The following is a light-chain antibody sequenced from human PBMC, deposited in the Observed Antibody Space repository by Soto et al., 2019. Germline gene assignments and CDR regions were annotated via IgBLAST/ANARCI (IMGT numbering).Light chain of an antibody. CDR3: QQLNDYPIT. V-gene: IGKV1-9*01. Sequence: IQLTQSPSSLSASVGDRVTITCRASQGISSYLAWYRQKSGKAPPLLIYAASTLQSGVPSRFSGSGSGTDFTLTINSLQPEDFATYYCQQLNDYPITFGQGTRLEVK. J-gene: IGKJ5*01. CDR2: AAS. CDR1: QGISSY.